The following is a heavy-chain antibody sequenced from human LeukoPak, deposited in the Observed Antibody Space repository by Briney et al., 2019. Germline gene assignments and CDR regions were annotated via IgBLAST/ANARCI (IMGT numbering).Heavy chain of an antibody. Sequence: GGSLRLSCIASGFTFSNYGMSWVRQAPGKGLEWVSIISGSGDRTLHADSVKGRFTVSRDNSKNTVYLQMNSLRAEDAAVYYCAKASEGLYYFDYWGQGTLVTVSS. D-gene: IGHD3-16*01. CDR2: ISGSGDRT. CDR1: GFTFSNYG. J-gene: IGHJ4*02. CDR3: AKASEGLYYFDY. V-gene: IGHV3-23*01.